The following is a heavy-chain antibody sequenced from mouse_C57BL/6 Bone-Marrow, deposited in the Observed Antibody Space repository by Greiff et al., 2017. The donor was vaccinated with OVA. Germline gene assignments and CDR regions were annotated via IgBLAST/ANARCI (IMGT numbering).Heavy chain of an antibody. CDR2: IDPENGDT. CDR3: TSYYGSTPYYAMDY. CDR1: GFNIKDDY. Sequence: EVMLVESGAELVRPGASVKLSCTASGFNIKDDYMHWVKQRPEQGLEWIGWIDPENGDTEYASKFQGKATITADTSSNTAYLQLSSLTSEDTAVYYCTSYYGSTPYYAMDYWGQGTSVTVSS. J-gene: IGHJ4*01. V-gene: IGHV14-4*01. D-gene: IGHD1-1*01.